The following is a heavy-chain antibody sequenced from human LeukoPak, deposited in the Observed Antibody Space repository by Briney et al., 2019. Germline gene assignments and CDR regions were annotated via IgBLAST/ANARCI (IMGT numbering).Heavy chain of an antibody. D-gene: IGHD3-16*01. V-gene: IGHV1-18*01. J-gene: IGHJ4*02. CDR3: ARVSYVGYYFDY. CDR1: GGTFSSYA. Sequence: ASVKVSCKASGGTFSSYAISWVRQAPGQGLEWMGWISAYNGNTNYAQKLQGRVTMTTDTSTSTAYMELRSLRSDDTAVYYCARVSYVGYYFDYWGQGTLVTVSS. CDR2: ISAYNGNT.